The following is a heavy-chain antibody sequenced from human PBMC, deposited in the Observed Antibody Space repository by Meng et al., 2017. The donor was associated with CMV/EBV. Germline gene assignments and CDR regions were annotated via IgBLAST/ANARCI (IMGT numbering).Heavy chain of an antibody. J-gene: IGHJ4*02. Sequence: VLWVALGGGRVRPGGSLSCSVLALCLAVSTYGLNWGRQAPGKGLEWVTFIRYDGSRKYYADSVKGRFTISRDNSKNTLYLQMNNLRAEDTAVYYCTKDRLVGATTGFDFWGQGTLVTVSS. D-gene: IGHD1-26*01. V-gene: IGHV3-30*02. CDR1: CLAVSTYG. CDR2: IRYDGSRK. CDR3: TKDRLVGATTGFDF.